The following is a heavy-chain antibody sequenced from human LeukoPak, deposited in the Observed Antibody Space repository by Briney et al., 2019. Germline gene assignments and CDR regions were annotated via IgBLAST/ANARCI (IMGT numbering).Heavy chain of an antibody. CDR2: IYYNGST. CDR3: ARALEMATSDRFDY. Sequence: WIRQPPGKGLEWIGSIYYNGSTYYNPSLKSRVTISVDTSKNQFSLKLSSVTAADTAVYYCARALEMATSDRFDYWGQGTLVTVSS. V-gene: IGHV4-39*01. D-gene: IGHD5-24*01. J-gene: IGHJ4*02.